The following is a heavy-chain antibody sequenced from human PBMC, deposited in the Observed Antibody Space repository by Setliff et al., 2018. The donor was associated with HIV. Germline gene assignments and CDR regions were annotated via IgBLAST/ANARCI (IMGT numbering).Heavy chain of an antibody. CDR3: ARAVVAYHN. D-gene: IGHD2-2*01. CDR1: GGSFSGYY. V-gene: IGHV4-34*01. Sequence: PSETLSLTCAVYGGSFSGYYWSWIRQPPGKGLEWIGEINHSGSTNYNPSLKSRVTISADTSKNQFSLKLSSVTAADTAVYYCARAVVAYHNWGQGTLVTVSS. CDR2: INHSGST. J-gene: IGHJ4*02.